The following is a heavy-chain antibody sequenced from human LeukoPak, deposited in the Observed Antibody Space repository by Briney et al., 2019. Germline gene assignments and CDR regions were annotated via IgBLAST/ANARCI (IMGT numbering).Heavy chain of an antibody. CDR2: ISSSRTI. D-gene: IGHD1-7*01. J-gene: IGHJ4*02. V-gene: IGHV3-48*01. Sequence: GGSLRLSCAASGFTFSSYRMNWVRQAPGKGLEWLSYISSSRTIYYADSVKGRFTISRDNAKNSLNLQMNSLRVEDTAVYYCARSSRELGGYAPWELMPPFDYWGQGTLVTVSS. CDR1: GFTFSSYR. CDR3: ARSSRELGGYAPWELMPPFDY.